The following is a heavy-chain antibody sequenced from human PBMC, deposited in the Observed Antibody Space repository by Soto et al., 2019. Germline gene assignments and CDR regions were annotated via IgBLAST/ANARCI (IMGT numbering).Heavy chain of an antibody. CDR3: ARSPTRTNYADRFDP. V-gene: IGHV3-74*01. CDR1: GFTSSNNW. Sequence: QPGGPLILPRAPSGFTSSNNWRHWVRQAPGKGLVWVSRINSDGTDTTYADSVKGRFTISRDNAKNSLYLQMNSLRVEDTAVYYCARSPTRTNYADRFDPWGQGTMVTVSS. J-gene: IGHJ5*02. CDR2: INSDGTDT. D-gene: IGHD4-4*01.